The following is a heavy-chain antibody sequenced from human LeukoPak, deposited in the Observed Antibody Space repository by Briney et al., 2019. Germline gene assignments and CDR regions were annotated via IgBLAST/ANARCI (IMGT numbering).Heavy chain of an antibody. V-gene: IGHV3-64*01. Sequence: HPGGSLSLSRAASGFTLSSYAMHCVRQAPGKRGEYVSAISINGGSTYYANTVKGRFTISRDNYKNTLYLQMGSLRAEDMAVYYCARGRSSGWYRAFDIWGQGTMVAVRS. CDR1: GFTLSSYA. J-gene: IGHJ3*02. D-gene: IGHD6-19*01. CDR2: ISINGGST. CDR3: ARGRSSGWYRAFDI.